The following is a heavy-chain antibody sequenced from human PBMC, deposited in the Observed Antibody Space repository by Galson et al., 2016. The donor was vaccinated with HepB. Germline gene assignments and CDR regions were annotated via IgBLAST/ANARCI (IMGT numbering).Heavy chain of an antibody. Sequence: SLRLSCAASGFSFSTYAMHWVRQAPGKSLEWVVVISYDGSNEDYSDSVKGRFTISRDNSNHTLYLQLNGRRSEDPATYFCVREGGQAWLLFDAWGLGTLVTVSS. V-gene: IGHV3-30-3*01. CDR2: ISYDGSNE. CDR1: GFSFSTYA. CDR3: VREGGQAWLLFDA. J-gene: IGHJ5*02. D-gene: IGHD5-24*01.